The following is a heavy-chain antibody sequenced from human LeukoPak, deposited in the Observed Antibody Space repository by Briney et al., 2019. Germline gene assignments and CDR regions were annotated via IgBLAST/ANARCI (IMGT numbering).Heavy chain of an antibody. CDR3: ARDGPEGIMVVAPTHYFHY. V-gene: IGHV4-59*01. D-gene: IGHD2-15*01. J-gene: IGHJ4*02. CDR2: IYYSGST. Sequence: SETLSLTCTVSGGSISSYYWSWIRQPPGKGLGWIGYIYYSGSTNYNPSLKSRVTISVDTSKNQFSLKLSSVTAADTAVYYCARDGPEGIMVVAPTHYFHYWGQGTLVTVSS. CDR1: GGSISSYY.